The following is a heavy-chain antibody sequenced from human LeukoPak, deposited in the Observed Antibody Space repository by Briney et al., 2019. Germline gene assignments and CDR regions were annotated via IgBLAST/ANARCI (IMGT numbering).Heavy chain of an antibody. CDR1: GGTFSSYA. CDR2: INPSGGST. V-gene: IGHV1-46*01. Sequence: ASVKVSCKASGGTFSSYAISWVRQAPGQGLEWMGIINPSGGSTSYAQKFQGRVTMTRDMSTSTVYMELSSLRSEDTAVYYCARDKGGQHEAHFDYWGQGTLITVSS. J-gene: IGHJ4*02. D-gene: IGHD6-13*01. CDR3: ARDKGGQHEAHFDY.